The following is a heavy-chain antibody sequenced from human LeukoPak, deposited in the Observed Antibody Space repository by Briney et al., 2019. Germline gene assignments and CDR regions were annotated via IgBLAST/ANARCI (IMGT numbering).Heavy chain of an antibody. J-gene: IGHJ4*02. CDR3: ARDEAGNTFDY. V-gene: IGHV4-38-2*02. CDR2: IYYSGDT. CDR1: GYSISSGYY. Sequence: PSETLSLSCTVSGYSISSGYYWGWIRQPPGKGLEWLGSIYYSGDTYNNPPLKSRVTISVDTAKSQFSLRLTSMTAADTAVYYRARDEAGNTFDYWGQGTLVTVSS.